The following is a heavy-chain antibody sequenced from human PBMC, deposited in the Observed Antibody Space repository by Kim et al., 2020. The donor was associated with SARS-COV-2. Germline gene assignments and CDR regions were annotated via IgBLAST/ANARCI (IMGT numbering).Heavy chain of an antibody. Sequence: YPDSVKGRFTVSWYNARDSVYLQMNSLRVEDTAVYYWATDLSRSASLFDYWGQGTLVTVSS. V-gene: IGHV3-11*04. CDR3: ATDLSRSASLFDY. J-gene: IGHJ4*02.